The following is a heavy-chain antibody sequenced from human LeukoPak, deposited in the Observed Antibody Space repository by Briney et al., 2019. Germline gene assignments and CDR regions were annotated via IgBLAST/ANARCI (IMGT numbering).Heavy chain of an antibody. J-gene: IGHJ4*02. CDR3: ARAFPRYCSSTSCPAVDY. D-gene: IGHD2-2*01. CDR1: GFTFSSYS. Sequence: PGGSLRLSCAASGFTFSSYSMNWVRQAPGKGLEWVSSISSSSSYIYYADSVKGRFTISRDNAKNSLYLQMNSLRAEDTAVYYCARAFPRYCSSTSCPAVDYWGQGTLVTVSS. CDR2: ISSSSSYI. V-gene: IGHV3-21*01.